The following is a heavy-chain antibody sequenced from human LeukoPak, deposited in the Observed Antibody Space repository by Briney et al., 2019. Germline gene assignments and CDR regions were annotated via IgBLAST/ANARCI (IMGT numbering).Heavy chain of an antibody. CDR2: IIPILGIA. V-gene: IGHV1-69*04. CDR1: GGTFSSYA. D-gene: IGHD3-9*01. CDR3: ARGRKVLRYFDWYPDAFDI. Sequence: SVKVSCKASGGTFSSYAISWVRQAPGQGLEWMGRIIPILGIANYAQKFQGRVTITADKSTSTAYMELSSLRSEDTAVYYCARGRKVLRYFDWYPDAFDIWGQGTMVTVSS. J-gene: IGHJ3*02.